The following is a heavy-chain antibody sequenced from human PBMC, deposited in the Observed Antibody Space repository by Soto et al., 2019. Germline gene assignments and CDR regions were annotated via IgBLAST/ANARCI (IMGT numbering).Heavy chain of an antibody. CDR2: INAGNGNT. D-gene: IGHD3-10*01. CDR3: ARDSSLLWFGELSGGSLDY. CDR1: GYTFTSYA. V-gene: IGHV1-3*01. J-gene: IGHJ4*02. Sequence: ASVKVSCKASGYTFTSYAMHWVRQAPGQRLEWMGWINAGNGNTKYSQKFQGRVTITRDTSASTAYMELSSLRSEDTAVYYCARDSSLLWFGELSGGSLDYWGQGTLVTVSS.